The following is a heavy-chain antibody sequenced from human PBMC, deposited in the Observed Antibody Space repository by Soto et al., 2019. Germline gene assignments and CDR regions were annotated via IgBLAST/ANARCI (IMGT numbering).Heavy chain of an antibody. CDR1: GSTVDTSA. V-gene: IGHV3-9*01. CDR3: VLASADFFLLPFNIHFNS. J-gene: IGHJ4*02. Sequence: GGSLRLSCSASGSTVDTSAMHWVREVPGRGLEWVSGVSWDRVTVAYAESVQGRFTISRDHAKNSVDLQMDGLRPGDTAMYFCVLASADFFLLPFNIHFNSWGLGTLVTVSS. CDR2: VSWDRVTV. D-gene: IGHD3-3*01.